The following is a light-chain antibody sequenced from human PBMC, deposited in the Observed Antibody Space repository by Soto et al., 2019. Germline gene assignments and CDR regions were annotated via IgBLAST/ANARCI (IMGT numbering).Light chain of an antibody. J-gene: IGKJ4*01. Sequence: EIVMTQSPATLSVSPGERVTLSCRASQRVMNNLACYQHKPGQAPTLLIFYASTGAAVYPVRFTVSGYGTEFALTIHSLGAEDVAVYYCQQFHVWVFTFGEGAKVE. CDR2: YAS. CDR1: QRVMNN. V-gene: IGKV3-15*01. CDR3: QQFHVWVFT.